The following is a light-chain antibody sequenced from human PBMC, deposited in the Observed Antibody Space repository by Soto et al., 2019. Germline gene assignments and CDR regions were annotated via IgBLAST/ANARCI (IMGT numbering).Light chain of an antibody. V-gene: IGKV1-5*03. CDR1: QSISSW. J-gene: IGKJ4*01. Sequence: DIQLTQSPSTLSSSVGDRVTITCRASQSISSWLAGYQQKPGKAPKLLVYKASSLDSGVPSRFSGSGSATEFTLTITTLQPDDFATYYCQQYEAYPLTFGGGTKVEI. CDR2: KAS. CDR3: QQYEAYPLT.